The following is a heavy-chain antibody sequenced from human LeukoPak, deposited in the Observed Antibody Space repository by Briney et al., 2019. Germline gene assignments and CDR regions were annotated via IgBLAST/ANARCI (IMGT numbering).Heavy chain of an antibody. D-gene: IGHD3-10*01. CDR3: ARLASGQAFDF. Sequence: SETLSLTCTVSGGSITGYYWSWIRQPPGKGLECIGDIYYTGTTIYNPSLKSRVTISVDTSNNQFSLKRSSATAADTAVYYCARLASGQAFDFWGQGTMVTVSS. CDR2: IYYTGTT. CDR1: GGSITGYY. V-gene: IGHV4-59*01. J-gene: IGHJ3*01.